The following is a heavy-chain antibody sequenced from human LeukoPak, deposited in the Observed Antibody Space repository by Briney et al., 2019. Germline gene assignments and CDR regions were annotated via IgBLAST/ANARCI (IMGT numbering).Heavy chain of an antibody. V-gene: IGHV4-39*07. CDR3: ARDGSGSSRSYYYYYMDV. Sequence: PSETLSLTCTVSGGSISSSSYYWGWIGQPPGKGLEWIGSIYYSGSTYYNPSLKSRVTISVDTSKNQFSLKLSSVTAADTAVYYCARDGSGSSRSYYYYYMDVWGKGTTVTVSS. CDR1: GGSISSSSYY. J-gene: IGHJ6*03. CDR2: IYYSGST. D-gene: IGHD3-10*01.